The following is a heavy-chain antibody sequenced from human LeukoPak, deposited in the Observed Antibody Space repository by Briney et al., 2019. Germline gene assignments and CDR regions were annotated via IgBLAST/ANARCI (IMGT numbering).Heavy chain of an antibody. Sequence: SETLSLTCTVSGYSISSSSYYWGWIRQPPGKGLEWIGSIYYSGSTYFNPSLKSRVTISVDTSKNQFSLKLSSVTAADTAVYYCAILPSSWGQGTLVTVSS. J-gene: IGHJ5*02. CDR1: GYSISSSSYY. CDR2: IYYSGST. V-gene: IGHV4-39*01. CDR3: AILPSS.